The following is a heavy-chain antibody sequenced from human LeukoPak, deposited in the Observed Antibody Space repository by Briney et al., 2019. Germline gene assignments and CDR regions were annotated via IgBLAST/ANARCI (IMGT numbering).Heavy chain of an antibody. J-gene: IGHJ5*02. Sequence: AVKVSCKASGGTFSSYAISWVRQAPGQGLEWMGGIIPIFGTANYAQKFQGRVTITADESTSTAYMELSSLRSEDTAVYYCARDGDDSSGYYFSSWFDPWGQGTLVTVSS. CDR1: GGTFSSYA. CDR2: IIPIFGTA. V-gene: IGHV1-69*13. CDR3: ARDGDDSSGYYFSSWFDP. D-gene: IGHD3-22*01.